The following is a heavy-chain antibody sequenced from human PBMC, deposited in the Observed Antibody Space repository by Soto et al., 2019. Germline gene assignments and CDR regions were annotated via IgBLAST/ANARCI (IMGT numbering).Heavy chain of an antibody. D-gene: IGHD5-18*01. CDR1: GYTFTSYY. CDR2: INPSGGST. J-gene: IGHJ4*02. CDR3: ARRGYSYGYRLFDY. Sequence: QVQLVQSGAEVKKPGASVKVSCKASGYTFTSYYMHWVRQAPGQGLEWMGMINPSGGSTSYAQKFQGRVTMTRDTSTSKVYMELRSLRSEDTAVYYCARRGYSYGYRLFDYWGQGTLVTVSS. V-gene: IGHV1-46*01.